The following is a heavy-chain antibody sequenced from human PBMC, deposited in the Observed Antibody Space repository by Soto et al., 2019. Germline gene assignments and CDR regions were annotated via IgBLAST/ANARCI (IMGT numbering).Heavy chain of an antibody. CDR1: GGSISSSSYY. V-gene: IGHV4-39*01. CDR3: ASIGYCSSTSCQGVPYVDY. CDR2: IYYSGST. Sequence: QLQLQESGPGLVKPSETLSLTCTVSGGSISSSSYYWGWIRQPPGKGLEWIGSIYYSGSTYYNPSLKSRVTISVDTSKNQFSLKLSSVTAADTAVYYCASIGYCSSTSCQGVPYVDYWGQGTLVTVSS. D-gene: IGHD2-2*01. J-gene: IGHJ4*02.